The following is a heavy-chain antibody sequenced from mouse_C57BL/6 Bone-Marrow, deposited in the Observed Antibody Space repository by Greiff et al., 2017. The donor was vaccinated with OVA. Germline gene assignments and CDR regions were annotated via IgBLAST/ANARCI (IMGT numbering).Heavy chain of an antibody. Sequence: VQLQQSGPGLVAPSQRLSITCTVSGFSLTSYAISWVRQPPGKGLEWLGVIWTGGGTNYNSALKSRLSISKDNSKSQVFLKMNSLQTDDTARYYCARNLGGDYYAMDYWGQGTSVTVSS. CDR1: GFSLTSYA. J-gene: IGHJ4*01. D-gene: IGHD3-3*01. V-gene: IGHV2-9-1*01. CDR3: ARNLGGDYYAMDY. CDR2: IWTGGGT.